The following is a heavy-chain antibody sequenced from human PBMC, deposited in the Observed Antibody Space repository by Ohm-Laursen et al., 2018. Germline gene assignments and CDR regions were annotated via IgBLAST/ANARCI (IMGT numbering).Heavy chain of an antibody. CDR3: ARATHYDFWNGYYFDY. CDR1: GFTVSDSY. Sequence: SLRLSCAASGFTVSDSYMSWIRRAPGKGPEWVSYMSSSGNTIYYGDSVKGRFTISRDNAKNSLYLQMNSLRAEDTAVYYCARATHYDFWNGYYFDYWGQGTLVTVSS. D-gene: IGHD3-3*01. V-gene: IGHV3-11*01. CDR2: MSSSGNTI. J-gene: IGHJ4*02.